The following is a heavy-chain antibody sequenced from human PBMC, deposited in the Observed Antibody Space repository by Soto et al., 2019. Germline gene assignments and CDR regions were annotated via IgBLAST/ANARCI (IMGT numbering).Heavy chain of an antibody. Sequence: QLHLVQSGAVVKKPGASVTVSCSASGYPVTAYYMHWVRQAPGRGLEWMGGINPATGAAKYTQTFQGRVTMARDTSKSTGFMELGGLDSEDTAVFYWARGGGVGVAGSAAFDMWGQGTLVTVSS. CDR1: GYPVTAYY. CDR3: ARGGGVGVAGSAAFDM. J-gene: IGHJ3*02. D-gene: IGHD3-3*01. CDR2: INPATGAA. V-gene: IGHV1-2*02.